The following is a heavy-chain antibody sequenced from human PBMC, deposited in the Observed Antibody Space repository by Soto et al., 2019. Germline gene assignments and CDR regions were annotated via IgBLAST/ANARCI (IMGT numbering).Heavy chain of an antibody. CDR2: ISGTGSYI. D-gene: IGHD1-26*01. CDR1: GFTFSSYS. Sequence: EVQLVESGGGLVKPGGSLRLSCAASGFTFSSYSMNWVRQAPGKGLEWVSSISGTGSYIYYADSVKGRFTISRDNAKNSLYLQMNSLRAEDTAVYYCVRGGCGLLRDLDYWGQGTLVTVSS. J-gene: IGHJ4*02. CDR3: VRGGCGLLRDLDY. V-gene: IGHV3-21*01.